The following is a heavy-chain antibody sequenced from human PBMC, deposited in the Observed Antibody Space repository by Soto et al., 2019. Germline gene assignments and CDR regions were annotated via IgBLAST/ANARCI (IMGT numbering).Heavy chain of an antibody. V-gene: IGHV3-30*03. J-gene: IGHJ2*01. CDR1: GFTFSRYG. Sequence: QVQLVESGGGVVQPGRSLRLSCAASGFTFSRYGMHWVRQAPGKGLEWVAVISYEGSNKYYADSVKGRFTISSDNSKHKLYTQMNSQRAEDRAVYYCAGAARGYSSGDGYFDLWGRGTLVTVSS. D-gene: IGHD6-25*01. CDR2: ISYEGSNK. CDR3: AGAARGYSSGDGYFDL.